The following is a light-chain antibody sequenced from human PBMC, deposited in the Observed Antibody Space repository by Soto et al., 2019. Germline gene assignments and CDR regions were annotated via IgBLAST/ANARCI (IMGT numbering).Light chain of an antibody. CDR3: QQFNNYPLT. Sequence: AIQLTQSPSSLSASVGDRVTITCRASQGISSALAWYQQKPGKAPKLLIYDASSLESRVPSRFSGRGSVTDFTHTISSLQPEDISSYYCQQFNNYPLTFGGGAKVDIK. CDR2: DAS. J-gene: IGKJ4*01. CDR1: QGISSA. V-gene: IGKV1D-13*01.